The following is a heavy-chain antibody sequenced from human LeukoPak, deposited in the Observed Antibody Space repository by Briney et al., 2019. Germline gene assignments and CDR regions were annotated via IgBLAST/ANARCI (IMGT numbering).Heavy chain of an antibody. V-gene: IGHV3-23*01. CDR1: GFSFNIYA. Sequence: GGSLRLSCVASGFSFNIYAMNWVRQAPGKGLEWISAISSSGGTAYYADSVKGRFTISRDNAKNSLYLQMHSLRAEDTAVYYCASSYYGSGSYYYFDYWGQGTLVTVSS. J-gene: IGHJ4*02. CDR3: ASSYYGSGSYYYFDY. CDR2: ISSSGGTA. D-gene: IGHD3-10*01.